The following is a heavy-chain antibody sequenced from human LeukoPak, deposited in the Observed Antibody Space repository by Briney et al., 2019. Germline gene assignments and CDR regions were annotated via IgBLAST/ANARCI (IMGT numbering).Heavy chain of an antibody. CDR2: ISYDGSNK. J-gene: IGHJ3*02. CDR3: ARGVAAAGGYDAFDI. CDR1: GFNFDDYG. D-gene: IGHD6-13*01. V-gene: IGHV3-30*03. Sequence: GGSLRLSCAASGFNFDDYGMTWVRQIPGKGLEWVAVISYDGSNKYYADSVKGRFTISRDNSKNTLYLQMNSLRAEDTAVYYCARGVAAAGGYDAFDIWGQGTMVTVSS.